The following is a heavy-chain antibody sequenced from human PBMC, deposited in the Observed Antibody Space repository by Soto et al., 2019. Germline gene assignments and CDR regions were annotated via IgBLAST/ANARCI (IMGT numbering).Heavy chain of an antibody. J-gene: IGHJ5*02. CDR3: ARASGKTYGYNWFDP. D-gene: IGHD3-10*01. Sequence: TLSLTCTVSGGSVSSDYYWSWIRQPPGKGLQWIGYIYYRGSINSNPSLKSRVTISVDTSKNQFSLNLSSVTTADTAFYYCARASGKTYGYNWFDPWGQGTLVTVSS. CDR1: GGSVSSDYY. V-gene: IGHV4-61*01. CDR2: IYYRGSI.